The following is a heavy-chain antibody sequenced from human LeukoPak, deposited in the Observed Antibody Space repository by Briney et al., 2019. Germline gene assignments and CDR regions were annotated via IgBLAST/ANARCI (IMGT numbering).Heavy chain of an antibody. Sequence: GGSLRLSCAPSGLTLSSIWMNWVRQPQGRGWEWVANIKQDGSAKSYANSVKGRFTISRDDAKNSLYLEMNSLRAADTAVYYCAGGGGWVFDFWGQGTLVTVSS. J-gene: IGHJ4*02. V-gene: IGHV3-7*04. CDR2: IKQDGSAK. CDR3: AGGGGWVFDF. CDR1: GLTLSSIW. D-gene: IGHD6-19*01.